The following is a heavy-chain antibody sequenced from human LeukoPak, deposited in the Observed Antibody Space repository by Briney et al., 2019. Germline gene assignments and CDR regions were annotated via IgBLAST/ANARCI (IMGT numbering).Heavy chain of an antibody. D-gene: IGHD6-19*01. CDR1: GFTFSSYG. J-gene: IGHJ6*02. Sequence: GGSLRLSCAASGFTFSSYGMHWVRQAPGKGLEWVAVIWYDGSNKYYADSVKGRFTISRDNSKNTLYLQMNSLRAEDTAVYYCARVALIAVAGSGMDVWGQGTTVTVSS. V-gene: IGHV3-33*01. CDR2: IWYDGSNK. CDR3: ARVALIAVAGSGMDV.